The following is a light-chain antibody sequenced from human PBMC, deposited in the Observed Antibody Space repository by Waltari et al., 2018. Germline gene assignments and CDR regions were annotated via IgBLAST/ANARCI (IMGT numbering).Light chain of an antibody. CDR1: QGINKE. Sequence: DIQMTQSPSSLSASVGDRVTVTCRASQGINKELNWYQQKPGKAPTLLICAASSLQTGVSSRFSGSGSGTDFTLTISSLQPEDVATYYCQQDYTTPFTFGPGTKLDIK. V-gene: IGKV1-27*01. CDR3: QQDYTTPFT. CDR2: AAS. J-gene: IGKJ3*01.